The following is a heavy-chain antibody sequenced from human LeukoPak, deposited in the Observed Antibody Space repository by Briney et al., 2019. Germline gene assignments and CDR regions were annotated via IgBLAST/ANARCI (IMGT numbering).Heavy chain of an antibody. CDR2: IYYSGST. J-gene: IGHJ6*03. D-gene: IGHD4-11*01. CDR3: ARAPKGMTTVRYYYYYYMDV. V-gene: IGHV4-31*03. CDR1: GGSISSGGHY. Sequence: PSETLSLTCTVSGGSISSGGHYWSWIRQHPGKGLERIGYIYYSGSTYYNPSLKSRVIISVDTSKNQFSLRLSSVTAADTAVYYCARAPKGMTTVRYYYYYYMDVWGKGTTVTVSS.